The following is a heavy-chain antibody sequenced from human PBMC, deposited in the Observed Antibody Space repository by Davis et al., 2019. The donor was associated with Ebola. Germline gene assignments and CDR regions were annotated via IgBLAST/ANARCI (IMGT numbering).Heavy chain of an antibody. V-gene: IGHV4-59*08. CDR3: ARLIGAFDP. J-gene: IGHJ5*02. CDR1: GGSISSYY. CDR2: IYYSGST. Sequence: MPGGSLRLSCTVSGGSISSYYWSWIRQPPGKGLEWIGYIYYSGSTNYNPSLKSRVTISVDTSKNQFSLKLSSVTAADTAVYYCARLIGAFDPWGQGTLVTVSS. D-gene: IGHD3-10*01.